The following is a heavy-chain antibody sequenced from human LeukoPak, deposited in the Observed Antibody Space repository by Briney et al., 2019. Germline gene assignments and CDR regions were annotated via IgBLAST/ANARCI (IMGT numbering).Heavy chain of an antibody. Sequence: GASVKVSCKASGGTFSSYAISWVRQAPRQGLEWMGGIIPIFGTANYAQKFQGRVTITADESTSTAYMELSSLRSEDTAVYYCARAQAISVAGGGHFDYWGQGTLVTVSS. V-gene: IGHV1-69*13. CDR2: IIPIFGTA. J-gene: IGHJ4*02. CDR1: GGTFSSYA. CDR3: ARAQAISVAGGGHFDY. D-gene: IGHD6-19*01.